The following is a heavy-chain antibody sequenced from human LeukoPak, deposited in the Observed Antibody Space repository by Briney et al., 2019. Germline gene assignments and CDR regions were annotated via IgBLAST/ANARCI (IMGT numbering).Heavy chain of an antibody. D-gene: IGHD6-13*01. CDR1: GYTFTSYA. CDR3: ARDFRTRTYSSSWDFDY. J-gene: IGHJ4*02. CDR2: INAGNGNT. Sequence: ASVKVSCKASGYTFTSYAMHWVRQAPGQRLEWMGWINAGNGNTKYSQKFQGRVTITRDTSASTAYMELSSLRSEDTAVYYCARDFRTRTYSSSWDFDYWGQGTLVTVSS. V-gene: IGHV1-3*01.